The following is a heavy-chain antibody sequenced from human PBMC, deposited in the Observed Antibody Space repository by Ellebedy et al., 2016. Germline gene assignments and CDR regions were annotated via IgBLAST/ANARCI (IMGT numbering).Heavy chain of an antibody. J-gene: IGHJ4*02. V-gene: IGHV4-59*08. CDR1: GGSISSYY. D-gene: IGHD6-19*01. Sequence: SETLSLTCTVSGGSISSYYWSWIRQPPGKGLEWIGYIYYSGSTNYNPSLKSRVTISVDTSKNQFSLKLSSVTAADTAVYYCARGLGPIAVAGTAVYYFDYWGQGTLVTVSS. CDR2: IYYSGST. CDR3: ARGLGPIAVAGTAVYYFDY.